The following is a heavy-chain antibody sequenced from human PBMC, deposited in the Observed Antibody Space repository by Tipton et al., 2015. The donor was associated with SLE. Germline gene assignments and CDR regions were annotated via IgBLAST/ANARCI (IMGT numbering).Heavy chain of an antibody. J-gene: IGHJ4*02. CDR2: VIPIFGTP. D-gene: IGHD3-10*01. Sequence: VQLVQSGAEVKKPGSSVKVSCKASGGTFSSNAISWVRQAPGQGLEWMGGVIPIFGTPNYAQKFQGRVRITTDEATSTVYMELSSLRSEDTAVYYCARMYYGLGRIGAFDYWGQGTLVTVSS. V-gene: IGHV1-69*01. CDR1: GGTFSSNA. CDR3: ARMYYGLGRIGAFDY.